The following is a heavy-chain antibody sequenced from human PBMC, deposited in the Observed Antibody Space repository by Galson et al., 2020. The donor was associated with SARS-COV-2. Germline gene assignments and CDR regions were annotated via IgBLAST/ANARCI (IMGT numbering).Heavy chain of an antibody. Sequence: GESLKISCAASGFSFSNYEMNWVRQAPGKGLEWISYISSSGRTIHYADSVKGRFTISRDNAKSSLSLQMNSLRAEDTAVYYCARLDAYGPGDWGQGTLVTVSS. D-gene: IGHD2-21*01. J-gene: IGHJ4*02. CDR3: ARLDAYGPGD. V-gene: IGHV3-48*03. CDR2: ISSSGRTI. CDR1: GFSFSNYE.